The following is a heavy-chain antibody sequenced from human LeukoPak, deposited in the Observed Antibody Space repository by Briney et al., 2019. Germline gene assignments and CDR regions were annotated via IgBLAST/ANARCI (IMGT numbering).Heavy chain of an antibody. CDR2: IDPSDSYT. J-gene: IGHJ4*02. Sequence: GESLRISCKVSGYSFTTYWISWVRQMPGKGLEWMGRIDPSDSYTDYAPSFQGHVTISADRSLSTAYRQWYSLKASDTAMYYCARQDFWGEGTLVSVSS. V-gene: IGHV5-10-1*01. CDR3: ARQDF. CDR1: GYSFTTYW.